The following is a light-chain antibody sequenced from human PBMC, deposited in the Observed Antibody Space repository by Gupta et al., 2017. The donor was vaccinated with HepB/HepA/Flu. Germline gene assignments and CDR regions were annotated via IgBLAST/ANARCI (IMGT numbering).Light chain of an antibody. CDR1: QSVLYSSNNKNY. V-gene: IGKV4-1*01. Sequence: DIVMTQSPDSLAVSLGKRATINCKSSQSVLYSSNNKNYLAWYQQKPGQPPKLLIYWASTRESGVPDRFSGGGSGTDFTLTISSLQAEDVAVYYCQQDYTTPRTFGQGTKVEIK. CDR3: QQDYTTPRT. CDR2: WAS. J-gene: IGKJ1*01.